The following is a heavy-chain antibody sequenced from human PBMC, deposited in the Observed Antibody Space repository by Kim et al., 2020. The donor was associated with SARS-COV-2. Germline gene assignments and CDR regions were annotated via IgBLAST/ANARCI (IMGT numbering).Heavy chain of an antibody. V-gene: IGHV1-3*01. CDR2: INAGNGNT. CDR3: SRSRLYSSSSYHQLAFDY. Sequence: ASVKVSCKASGYTFTSYAMHWVRQAPGQRLEWMGWINAGNGNTKYSQKFQGRVTITRDTSASTAYMELSSLRSEDTAVYYCSRSRLYSSSSYHQLAFDYWGQGTLVTVSS. J-gene: IGHJ4*02. CDR1: GYTFTSYA. D-gene: IGHD6-13*01.